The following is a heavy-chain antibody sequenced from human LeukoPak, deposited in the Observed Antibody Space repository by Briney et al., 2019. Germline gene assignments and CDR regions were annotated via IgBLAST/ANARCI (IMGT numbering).Heavy chain of an antibody. J-gene: IGHJ4*02. Sequence: GASVKVSCKASGYTFSSFGISWVRQAPGQGLEWMGWISTYNGHTNYARNFQGRVTMTTDTSTGTVYMELKSLRSDDTAVYYCARGRDGYNRDYWGQGTLVTVSS. CDR3: ARGRDGYNRDY. CDR2: ISTYNGHT. V-gene: IGHV1-18*01. D-gene: IGHD5-24*01. CDR1: GYTFSSFG.